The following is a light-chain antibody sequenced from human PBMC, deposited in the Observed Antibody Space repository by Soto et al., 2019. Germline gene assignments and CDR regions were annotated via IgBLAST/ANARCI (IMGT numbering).Light chain of an antibody. V-gene: IGKV4-1*01. CDR3: QLYYSAPWT. Sequence: DIVMTQSPDSLPVSLGERATINCKSGQSVLYSSDNNKYLAWYQQKPGQPPKLLIYWASTRESGVPDRFSGSGSGTDFTLTISSLQAEDVAVYYCQLYYSAPWTFGQGTKVEIK. CDR1: QSVLYSSDNNKY. J-gene: IGKJ1*01. CDR2: WAS.